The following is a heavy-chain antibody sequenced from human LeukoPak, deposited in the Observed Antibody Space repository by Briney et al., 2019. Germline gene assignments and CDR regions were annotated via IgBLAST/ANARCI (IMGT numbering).Heavy chain of an antibody. CDR3: ARYYLIAARPVDY. Sequence: SETLSLTCAVYGGSFSGYYWSWIRQPPGKGLEWIGEINHSGSTNYNPSLKSRVTISVDTSKNQFSLKLSSVTAADTAVYYCARYYLIAARPVDYWGQGTLVTVSS. CDR1: GGSFSGYY. V-gene: IGHV4-34*01. J-gene: IGHJ4*02. CDR2: INHSGST. D-gene: IGHD6-6*01.